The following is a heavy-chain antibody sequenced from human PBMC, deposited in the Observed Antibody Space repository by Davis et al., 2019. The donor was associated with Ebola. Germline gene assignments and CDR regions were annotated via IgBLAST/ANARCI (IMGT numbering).Heavy chain of an antibody. D-gene: IGHD2-2*01. V-gene: IGHV3-74*01. CDR3: AKAQECSSTTCYAFDI. CDR1: GFSFPGTW. Sequence: GESLKISCTTSGFSFPGTWMHWVRQAPGEGLLWVSRINTDGRTTNYADFVKGRFTISRDNAKNTLYLQMNSLRAEDTAVYYCAKAQECSSTTCYAFDIWGQGTMVTVSS. J-gene: IGHJ3*02. CDR2: INTDGRTT.